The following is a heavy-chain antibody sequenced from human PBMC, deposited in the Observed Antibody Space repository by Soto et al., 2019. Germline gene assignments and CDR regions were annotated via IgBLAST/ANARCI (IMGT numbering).Heavy chain of an antibody. V-gene: IGHV3-53*01. Sequence: GGSLRLSCSVAGFTVSDSMSWVRQAPGKGLECVSFIHSDGSTHYTDSVRGRFTISRDNSKNTLYLQMDRLRVDDTAVYFCARDASGPFDSWGQGTLVTVSS. D-gene: IGHD6-19*01. CDR1: GFTVSDS. CDR2: IHSDGST. J-gene: IGHJ4*02. CDR3: ARDASGPFDS.